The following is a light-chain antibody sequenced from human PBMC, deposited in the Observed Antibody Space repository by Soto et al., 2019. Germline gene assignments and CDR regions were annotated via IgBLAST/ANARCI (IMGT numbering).Light chain of an antibody. CDR2: YDS. J-gene: IGLJ1*01. V-gene: IGLV3-21*04. CDR1: NIGSKR. Sequence: SYELTQPPSVSVAPEKTARLTCGGDNIGSKRVHWYRQKPGQAPVLVIYYDSDRPSGIPERFSGSHSGNTATLTINRVEAEDEADYYCQVWDITTDHYVFGTGTKVTVL. CDR3: QVWDITTDHYV.